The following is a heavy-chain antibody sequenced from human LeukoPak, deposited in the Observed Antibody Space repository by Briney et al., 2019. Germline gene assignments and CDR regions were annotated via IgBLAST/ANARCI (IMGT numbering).Heavy chain of an antibody. V-gene: IGHV3-23*01. J-gene: IGHJ1*01. Sequence: PGRSLRLSCAASGFTFSTYAIHWVRQAPGKGLEWVSAISGSGGSTYYADSVKGRFTISRDNSKNTLYLQMNSLRAEDTAVYYCAKQGQVYGDYGSTEYFQHWGQGTLVTVSS. D-gene: IGHD4-17*01. CDR1: GFTFSTYA. CDR3: AKQGQVYGDYGSTEYFQH. CDR2: ISGSGGST.